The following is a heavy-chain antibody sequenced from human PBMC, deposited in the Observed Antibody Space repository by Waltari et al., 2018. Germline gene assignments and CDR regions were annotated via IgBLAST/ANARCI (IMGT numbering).Heavy chain of an antibody. CDR2: LYSTKST. J-gene: IGHJ4*02. Sequence: QVQLQESGPGLVKPSETLSLTCTVPGGSVSSYYWSWIRQPAGKGLEWIGRLYSTKSTNYNPSLKSRVTMSVDTSKNQFSLKLNSVTAADTAVYYCSRLGFGSTSWYASDYWGQGILVTVTS. CDR3: SRLGFGSTSWYASDY. V-gene: IGHV4-4*07. CDR1: GGSVSSYY. D-gene: IGHD6-13*01.